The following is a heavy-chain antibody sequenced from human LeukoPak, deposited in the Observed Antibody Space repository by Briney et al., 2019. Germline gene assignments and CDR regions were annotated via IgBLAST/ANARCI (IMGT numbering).Heavy chain of an antibody. Sequence: VKVSCKASGYTFSGYYMHWVRQAPGQGLESMGWINSNSGARNYAPKFQGRVTFSRDNSISTAYMELSSLRSDDTAIYYCARGRGGATTGFDHWGQGTLVTVSS. V-gene: IGHV1-2*02. CDR3: ARGRGGATTGFDH. CDR2: INSNSGAR. CDR1: GYTFSGYY. D-gene: IGHD1-26*01. J-gene: IGHJ4*02.